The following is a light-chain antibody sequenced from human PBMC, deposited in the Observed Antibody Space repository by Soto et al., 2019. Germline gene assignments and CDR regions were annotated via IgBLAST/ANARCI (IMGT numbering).Light chain of an antibody. V-gene: IGLV2-14*01. CDR3: SSYTSSSTLGLVV. Sequence: QSALTQPASVSGSPGQSITISCTGTTRDVGGYNYVSWYQQHPGKAPKLMIYEVSNRPSGVSNRFSGSKSGNTASLTISGLQAEDEADYYCSSYTSSSTLGLVVFGTGTKVTVL. CDR2: EVS. J-gene: IGLJ1*01. CDR1: TRDVGGYNY.